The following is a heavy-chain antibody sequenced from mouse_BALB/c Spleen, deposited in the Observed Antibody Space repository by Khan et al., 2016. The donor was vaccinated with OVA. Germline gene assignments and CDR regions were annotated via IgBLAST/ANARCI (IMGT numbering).Heavy chain of an antibody. D-gene: IGHD1-1*01. J-gene: IGHJ4*01. CDR1: GYTFTAYD. CDR2: MYPGDGST. Sequence: QVQLQQPGPELVKPGALVKISCKASGYTFTAYDINWVKQRPGQGHEWIGGMYPGDGSTKYNEHFKGKATLNADKSSNTAYMQLSSLTSAISAVYFCAREGVRGVAMDYWGQGTSVPVSS. CDR3: AREGVRGVAMDY. V-gene: IGHV1S56*01.